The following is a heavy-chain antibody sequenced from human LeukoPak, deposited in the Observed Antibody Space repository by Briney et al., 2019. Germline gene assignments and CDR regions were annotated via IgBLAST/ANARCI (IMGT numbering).Heavy chain of an antibody. J-gene: IGHJ4*02. CDR2: INSDVSST. CDR3: ARGWLVETTPGGY. D-gene: IGHD1-26*01. Sequence: GGSLRLSCAASGFTFSSYWMHWVRQAPGKGLVWVSRINSDVSSTTYADSVKGRFTISRDNAKNTLYLQMNSLRAEDTAVYYCARGWLVETTPGGYWGQGTLVTVSS. CDR1: GFTFSSYW. V-gene: IGHV3-74*01.